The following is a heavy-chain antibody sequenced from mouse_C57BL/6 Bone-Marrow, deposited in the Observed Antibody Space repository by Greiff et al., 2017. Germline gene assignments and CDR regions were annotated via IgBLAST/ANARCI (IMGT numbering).Heavy chain of an antibody. Sequence: QVQLQQSGAELARPGASVKLSCKASGYTFTSYGISWVKQRTGQGLEWIGEIYPRSGNTYYNEKFKGKATLTVEKSSSTVYLELSRLTSDDSAVYYCARGGNYGGDYFDYWGQGTTLTVSS. CDR2: IYPRSGNT. D-gene: IGHD2-1*01. J-gene: IGHJ2*01. V-gene: IGHV1-81*01. CDR3: ARGGNYGGDYFDY. CDR1: GYTFTSYG.